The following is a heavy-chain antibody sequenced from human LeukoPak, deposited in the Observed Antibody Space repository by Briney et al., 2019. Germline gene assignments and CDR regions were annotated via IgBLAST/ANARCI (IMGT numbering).Heavy chain of an antibody. CDR1: GFTFSSFW. Sequence: GGSLRLSCAASGFTFSSFWMSWVRQAPGKGPEWVANIKQDGSEQSYVESVKGRFTISRDNANNLLYLQMNSLRVEDTAVYFCARLSSWVFEIWGQGTMVTVSS. CDR2: IKQDGSEQ. D-gene: IGHD3-16*01. CDR3: ARLSSWVFEI. J-gene: IGHJ3*02. V-gene: IGHV3-7*01.